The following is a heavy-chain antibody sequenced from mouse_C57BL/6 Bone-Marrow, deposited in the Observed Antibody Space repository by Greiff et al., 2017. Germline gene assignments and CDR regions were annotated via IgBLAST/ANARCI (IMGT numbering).Heavy chain of an antibody. CDR3: ARDRLMDY. D-gene: IGHD3-2*02. V-gene: IGHV5-16*01. J-gene: IGHJ4*01. CDR2: INYDGSST. CDR1: GFTFSDYY. Sequence: EVQLQESEGGLVQPGSSMKLSCTASGFTFSDYYMAWVRQVPEKGLEWVANINYDGSSTYYLDSLKSRFIISRDNAKNILYLQMSSLKSEDTATYYCARDRLMDYWGQGTSVTVSS.